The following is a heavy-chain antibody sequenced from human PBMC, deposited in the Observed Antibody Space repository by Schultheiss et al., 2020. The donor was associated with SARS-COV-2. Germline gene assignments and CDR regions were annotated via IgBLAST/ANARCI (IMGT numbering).Heavy chain of an antibody. CDR1: GGSISSYY. Sequence: SQTLSLTCTVSGGSISSYYWGWIRQPPGKGLEWIGSIYHSGSTYYNPSLKSRVTISVDTSKNQFSLKLSSVTAADTAVYYCARQGGPQLGPNFDYWGQGTLVTVSS. D-gene: IGHD7-27*01. CDR3: ARQGGPQLGPNFDY. V-gene: IGHV4-39*01. J-gene: IGHJ4*02. CDR2: IYHSGST.